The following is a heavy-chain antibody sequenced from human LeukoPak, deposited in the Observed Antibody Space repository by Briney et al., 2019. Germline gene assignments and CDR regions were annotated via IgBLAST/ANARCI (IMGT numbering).Heavy chain of an antibody. CDR3: ARDNGSGYTKGYEHYYYYLDV. D-gene: IGHD3-3*02. CDR1: GDSITDDY. Sequence: SSETLSLTCTVSGDSITDDYYTWIRQPAGKGLEWIGRIHSGGTTNYNPSLMSRVTLSIDKSKKHISLRLTSVTAADTALYYCARDNGSGYTKGYEHYYYYLDVWGKGTTVTVSS. J-gene: IGHJ6*03. V-gene: IGHV4-4*07. CDR2: IHSGGTT.